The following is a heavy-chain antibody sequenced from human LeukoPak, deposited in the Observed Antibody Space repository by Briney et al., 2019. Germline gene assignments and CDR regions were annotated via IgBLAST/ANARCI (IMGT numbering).Heavy chain of an antibody. Sequence: PSETLSLTCTVSGGSISSSSYYWGWIRQPPGKGLEWIGSIYYSGSTYYNPSLKSRVTISVDTSKNQFSLKLSSVTAADTAVYYCAKNSGYDYNFDYWGQGTLVTVSS. CDR3: AKNSGYDYNFDY. CDR1: GGSISSSSYY. D-gene: IGHD5-12*01. CDR2: IYYSGST. J-gene: IGHJ4*02. V-gene: IGHV4-39*01.